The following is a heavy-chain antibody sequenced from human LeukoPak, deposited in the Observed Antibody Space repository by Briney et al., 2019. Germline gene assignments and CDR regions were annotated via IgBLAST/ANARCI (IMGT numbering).Heavy chain of an antibody. CDR3: AREMSLDNSNSRAFDY. CDR2: IDPSDSYT. Sequence: GESLKISCKTSGYNFNSHWISWVRQMPGEGLEWLGRIDPSDSYTNYNPSFQGHIIVSANSSISTAYLQWNSLRASDSGIYYCAREMSLDNSNSRAFDYWGQGTLVTVSS. D-gene: IGHD4-11*01. V-gene: IGHV5-10-1*01. J-gene: IGHJ4*02. CDR1: GYNFNSHW.